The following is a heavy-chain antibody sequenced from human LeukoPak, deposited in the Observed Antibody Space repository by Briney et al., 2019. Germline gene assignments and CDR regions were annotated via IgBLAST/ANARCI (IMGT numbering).Heavy chain of an antibody. CDR1: RFTFTSYG. CDR3: ARDRPYYYMDV. Sequence: GGSLRLSCAASRFTFTSYGMTWVRQAPGKGLEWVSSISSSSSYIYYSDSVKGRFTISRDNAKNSLYLQINSLRDDDTAVYYCARDRPYYYMDVWGKGTTVTISS. J-gene: IGHJ6*03. V-gene: IGHV3-21*01. CDR2: ISSSSSYI.